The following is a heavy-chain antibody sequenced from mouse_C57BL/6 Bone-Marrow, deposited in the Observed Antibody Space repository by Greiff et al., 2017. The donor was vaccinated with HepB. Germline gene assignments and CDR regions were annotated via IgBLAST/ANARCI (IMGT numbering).Heavy chain of an antibody. CDR2: ISSGGSYT. D-gene: IGHD2-5*01. CDR1: GFTFSSYG. CDR3: ARRRSNYAYAMDY. V-gene: IGHV5-6*02. J-gene: IGHJ4*01. Sequence: EVKLMESGGDLVKPGGSLKLSCAASGFTFSSYGMSWVRQTPDKRLEWVATISSGGSYTYYPDSVKGRFTISRDNAKNTLYLQMSSLKSEDTAMYYCARRRSNYAYAMDYWGQGTSVTVSS.